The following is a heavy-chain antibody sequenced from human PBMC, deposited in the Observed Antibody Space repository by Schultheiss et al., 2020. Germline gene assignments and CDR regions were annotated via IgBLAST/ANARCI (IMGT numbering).Heavy chain of an antibody. CDR3: TTTDYGDYAEYFQH. D-gene: IGHD4-17*01. V-gene: IGHV3-7*03. CDR1: GFTFSSYA. CDR2: IKEDGSEK. J-gene: IGHJ1*01. Sequence: GGSLRLSCAASGFTFSSYAMSWVRQAPGKGLEWLANIKEDGSEKYYVDAVKGRFTMSRDNAKNSLYLQMNSLKTDDTAVYYCTTTDYGDYAEYFQHWGQGTLVTVSS.